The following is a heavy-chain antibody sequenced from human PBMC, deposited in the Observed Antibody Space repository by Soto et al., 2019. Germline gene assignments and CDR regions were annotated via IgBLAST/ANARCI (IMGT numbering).Heavy chain of an antibody. CDR2: IKRKIDGETT. J-gene: IGHJ6*02. CDR3: TTGSVEGV. CDR1: GFSITNAW. Sequence: EVQLVESGGGLVKPGGSLRLSCVASGFSITNAWMNWVRQAPGKGLEWVGRIKRKIDGETTDYAAPVKGRFTISRDDSKNMLYLQMYSPKADDTALYYCTTGSVEGVWGQGTTVTVSS. V-gene: IGHV3-15*07. D-gene: IGHD2-15*01.